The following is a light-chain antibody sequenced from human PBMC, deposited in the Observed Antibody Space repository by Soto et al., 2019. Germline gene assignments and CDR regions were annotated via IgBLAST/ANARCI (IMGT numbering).Light chain of an antibody. Sequence: KLMTHSPPTLSFSQGERPTLPCRASQSVSSNLAWYQQKLGQAPRLLFYGASPRATGIPARFSGSGSGTEFTLTISSLQSEDFAVYYCQQYNNWPTYTFGQGTKLEIK. CDR3: QQYNNWPTYT. CDR2: GAS. V-gene: IGKV3-15*01. CDR1: QSVSSN. J-gene: IGKJ2*01.